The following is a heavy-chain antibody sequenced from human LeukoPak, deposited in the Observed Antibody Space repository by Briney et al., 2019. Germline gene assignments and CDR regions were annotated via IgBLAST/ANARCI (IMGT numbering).Heavy chain of an antibody. V-gene: IGHV3-23*01. CDR2: ITGGGVNT. J-gene: IGHJ4*02. D-gene: IGHD4-23*01. CDR3: ARDYGGNAIFDY. Sequence: GGSLRLSCAASGFTFSDYAMTWVRQAPGKGLEWVSSITGGGVNTYDADSVKGGFTIYRDNSKNTLYLQMNSVRAEDTAVYYCARDYGGNAIFDYWGQGTLVTVSS. CDR1: GFTFSDYA.